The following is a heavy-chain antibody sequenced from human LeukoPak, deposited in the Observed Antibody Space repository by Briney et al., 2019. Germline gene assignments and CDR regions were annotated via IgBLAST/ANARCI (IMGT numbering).Heavy chain of an antibody. CDR1: GYSFTNYW. J-gene: IGHJ3*02. V-gene: IGHV5-51*01. D-gene: IGHD3-22*01. CDR3: ARRNYYDSSGHVSHAFDI. Sequence: GESLKISCKGSGYSFTNYWIGWVRQMPGKGLEWMGIIYPGDSDTRYSPSFQGQVTISADKSISTAYLQWSSLKASDTAMYYCARRNYYDSSGHVSHAFDIWPRDNGHRLF. CDR2: IYPGDSDT.